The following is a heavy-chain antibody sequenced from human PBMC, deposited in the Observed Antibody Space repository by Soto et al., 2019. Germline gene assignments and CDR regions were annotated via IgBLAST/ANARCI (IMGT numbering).Heavy chain of an antibody. D-gene: IGHD5-12*01. CDR2: ISYDGSNK. CDR1: GFTFSSYG. CDR3: AKDKVALRFDP. Sequence: QVQLVESGGGVVQPGRSLRLSCAASGFTFSSYGMHWVRQAPGKGLEWVAVISYDGSNKYYADSVKGRFTISRDNSKNTLYLQMNSLRAEDTAVYYCAKDKVALRFDPWGQGTLVTVSS. J-gene: IGHJ5*02. V-gene: IGHV3-30*18.